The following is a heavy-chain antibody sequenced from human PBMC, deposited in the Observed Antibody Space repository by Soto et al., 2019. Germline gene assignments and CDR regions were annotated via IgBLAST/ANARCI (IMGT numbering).Heavy chain of an antibody. Sequence: GASVKVSCKASGYTFTTYYIHWVRQAPGQGLEWMGIVNPSAGTTSNAQKFQGRVTMTRDTSTSTVYMELSSLTSEDAAVYYCAKGFLGTNTPPGWYQFDFWGQGTLVTVSS. J-gene: IGHJ4*02. V-gene: IGHV1-46*01. CDR3: AKGFLGTNTPPGWYQFDF. CDR2: VNPSAGTT. CDR1: GYTFTTYY. D-gene: IGHD1-1*01.